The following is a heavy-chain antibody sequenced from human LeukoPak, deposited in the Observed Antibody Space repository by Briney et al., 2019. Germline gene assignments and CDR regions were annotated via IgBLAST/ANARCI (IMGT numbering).Heavy chain of an antibody. CDR2: INPSGGST. V-gene: IGHV1-46*01. CDR3: ARAYSGSYYGYISWVYYYYYMDV. J-gene: IGHJ6*03. Sequence: GASVKVSCKASGYTFTSYYIHWVRQAPGQGLEWMGIINPSGGSTSYAQKFQGRVTMTRDMSTSTVYMELSSLRSEDTAVYYCARAYSGSYYGYISWVYYYYYMDVWGKGTTVTVSS. CDR1: GYTFTSYY. D-gene: IGHD1-26*01.